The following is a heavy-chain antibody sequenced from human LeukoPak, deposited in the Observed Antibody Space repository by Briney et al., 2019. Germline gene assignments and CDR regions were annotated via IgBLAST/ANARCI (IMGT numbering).Heavy chain of an antibody. D-gene: IGHD3-10*02. Sequence: GGSLRLSCAASGFTFSTFAMIWVRQPPGKGLEWVSSIFPGGGEIHYADSVRGRFTISRDNSKSTLYLQMNSLRAEDTAVYYCAELGITMIGGVWGKGTTVTISS. CDR3: AELGITMIGGV. J-gene: IGHJ6*04. CDR2: IFPGGGEI. CDR1: GFTFSTFA. V-gene: IGHV3-23*01.